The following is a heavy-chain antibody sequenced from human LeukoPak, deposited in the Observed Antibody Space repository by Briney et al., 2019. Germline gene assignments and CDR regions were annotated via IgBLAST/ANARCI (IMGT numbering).Heavy chain of an antibody. CDR3: AKPYYYGSRSYMDY. CDR2: INSDGSST. CDR1: GFAFSSCW. J-gene: IGHJ4*02. V-gene: IGHV3-74*01. Sequence: GGSLRLSCAASGFAFSSCWMHWVRQDPGKGLVWVARINSDGSSTSYADSVKGRFTISRDNAKNTLYLQMNSLRAEDTAVYYCAKPYYYGSRSYMDYWGQGTLVTVSS. D-gene: IGHD3-10*01.